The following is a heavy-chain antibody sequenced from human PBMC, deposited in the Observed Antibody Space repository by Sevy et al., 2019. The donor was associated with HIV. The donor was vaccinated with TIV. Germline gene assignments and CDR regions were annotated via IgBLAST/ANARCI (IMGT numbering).Heavy chain of an antibody. D-gene: IGHD6-13*01. J-gene: IGHJ2*01. CDR3: AKHYIHDIADGWYLDL. CDR1: GFTFNNYA. CDR2: ISGGGGGT. Sequence: GGSLRLSCAASGFTFNNYAMSWVRQAPGKGLEGKGLEWDSTISGGGGGTYYADSVRGRFTISRDNSKNTLYLQVNSRRVEDTAVYYCAKHYIHDIADGWYLDLWGRGTLVTVSS. V-gene: IGHV3-23*01.